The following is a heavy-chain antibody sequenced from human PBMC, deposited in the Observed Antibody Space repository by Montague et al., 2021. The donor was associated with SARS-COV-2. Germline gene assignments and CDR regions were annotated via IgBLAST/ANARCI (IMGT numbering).Heavy chain of an antibody. V-gene: IGHV6-1*01. D-gene: IGHD1-1*01. CDR3: TSGREGNYNVMDV. CDR2: TYYRSKWYN. Sequence: RAISGDSVSSNSATWNWVRQSPSRGLEWLGRTYYRSKWYNDYAVSVRGRVTINPDTSKNQFSLQLSPVTPEDTAIYYCTSGREGNYNVMDVWGQGTTVTVSS. CDR1: GDSVSSNSAT. J-gene: IGHJ6*02.